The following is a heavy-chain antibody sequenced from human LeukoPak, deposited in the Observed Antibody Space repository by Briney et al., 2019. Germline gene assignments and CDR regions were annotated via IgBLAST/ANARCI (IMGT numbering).Heavy chain of an antibody. CDR1: GFTFSNYA. V-gene: IGHV3-23*01. J-gene: IGHJ6*02. CDR3: AKVPYPDYGSWRPPFMDV. Sequence: GGSLRLSCAASGFTFSNYALSWVRQAPGKGLEGVSTISDTSTNTYYADSVTGRFTISRDNSMNTLYLQMNSLRDEDTAIYFCAKVPYPDYGSWRPPFMDVWGQGTTVAVSS. D-gene: IGHD3-10*01. CDR2: ISDTSTNT.